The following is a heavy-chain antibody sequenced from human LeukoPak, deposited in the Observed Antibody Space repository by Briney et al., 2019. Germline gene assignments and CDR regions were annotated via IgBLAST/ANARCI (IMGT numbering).Heavy chain of an antibody. D-gene: IGHD3-3*01. V-gene: IGHV4-34*01. Sequence: SETLSLTCAVYGGSFSRYHWSWIRQPPGKGLEWIGEINHSGSTNYNPSLKSRVTISVDTSKNQFSLKLSSVTAADTAVYYCARFFGHPYRRLPYYVDVWGKGTTVTISS. J-gene: IGHJ6*03. CDR2: INHSGST. CDR1: GGSFSRYH. CDR3: ARFFGHPYRRLPYYVDV.